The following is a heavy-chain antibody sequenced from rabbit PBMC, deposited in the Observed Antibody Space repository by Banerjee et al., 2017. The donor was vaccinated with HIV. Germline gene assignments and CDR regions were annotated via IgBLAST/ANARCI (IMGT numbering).Heavy chain of an antibody. CDR3: ARDTSSSFSSYGMDL. V-gene: IGHV1S40*01. J-gene: IGHJ6*01. CDR1: GVSFSSSSY. Sequence: VESGGDLVKPGASLTLTCTASGVSFSSSSYMCWVRQAPGKGLEWIACIDTGSSGFTYFATWAKGRFTCSKTSSTTVTLQVTRLTAADTATYFCARDTSSSFSSYGMDLWGPGTLVTVS. D-gene: IGHD1-1*01. CDR2: IDTGSSGFT.